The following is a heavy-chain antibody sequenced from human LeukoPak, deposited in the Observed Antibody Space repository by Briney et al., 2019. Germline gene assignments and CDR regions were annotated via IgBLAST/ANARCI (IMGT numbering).Heavy chain of an antibody. CDR2: IYDSGTT. V-gene: IGHV4-59*01. Sequence: SETLSLTCTVSGGSISGYYWSWVRQPPGKGLEWIGYIYDSGTTNYNPSLKSRVTISEDTSKNQFSLKLTSVTAADTAVYYCAKKVESKWFDPRGQGTLVTVSS. D-gene: IGHD1-1*01. CDR3: AKKVESKWFDP. CDR1: GGSISGYY. J-gene: IGHJ5*02.